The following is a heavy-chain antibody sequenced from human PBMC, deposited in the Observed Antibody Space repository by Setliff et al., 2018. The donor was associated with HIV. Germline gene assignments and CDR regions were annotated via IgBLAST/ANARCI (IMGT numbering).Heavy chain of an antibody. CDR1: GYKFTNYY. CDR3: STVEILTGYSAYYFAS. Sequence: ASVKVSCKASGYKFTNYYIHWVRQAPGQGLEWMGWIIPNSDGTNLAQRSQGRITMTTDTSLTTAYMELSRLRSDDTAVYYCSTVEILTGYSAYYFASWGQGSLVTVSS. D-gene: IGHD3-9*01. J-gene: IGHJ4*02. CDR2: IIPNSDGT. V-gene: IGHV1-2*02.